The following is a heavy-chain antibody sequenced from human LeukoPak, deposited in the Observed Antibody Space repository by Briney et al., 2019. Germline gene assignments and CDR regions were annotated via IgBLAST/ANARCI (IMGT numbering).Heavy chain of an antibody. D-gene: IGHD4-17*01. Sequence: GGSLRLSCEGSGFMFSKSWIHWVLQVPGKGLVWIARIYNDGSTTNYADSVKGRFTISRDNAANTLFLQMSSLRAEDTAVYYCAREKDDHGDPGPLDAWGQGDLVTVSS. J-gene: IGHJ5*02. V-gene: IGHV3-74*01. CDR1: GFMFSKSW. CDR2: IYNDGSTT. CDR3: AREKDDHGDPGPLDA.